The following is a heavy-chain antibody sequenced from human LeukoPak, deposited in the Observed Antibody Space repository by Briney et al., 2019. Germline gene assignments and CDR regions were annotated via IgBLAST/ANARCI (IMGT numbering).Heavy chain of an antibody. CDR1: GYSFSTYW. Sequence: GESLKISCKGSGYSFSTYWIGWGRQMPGKGLEWMGIIYPGDSDTRYSPSFQGQVTISADKSTSTAYLQWSSLKASDTAMYYCARHGQQQLENWFDPWGQGTLVTVSS. J-gene: IGHJ5*02. CDR2: IYPGDSDT. D-gene: IGHD6-13*01. CDR3: ARHGQQQLENWFDP. V-gene: IGHV5-51*01.